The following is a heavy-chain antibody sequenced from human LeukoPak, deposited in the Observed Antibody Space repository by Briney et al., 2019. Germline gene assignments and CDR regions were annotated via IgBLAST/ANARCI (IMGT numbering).Heavy chain of an antibody. J-gene: IGHJ6*03. D-gene: IGHD4-11*01. CDR3: ARGHYSNYAYYYYYMDV. CDR1: GGSFSGYY. Sequence: PSETLSLTCAVYGGSFSGYYWSWIRQPPGKGLEWIGEINHSGSTNYNPSLKSRVTISVDTSKNQFSLKLSSVTAADTAVCYCARGHYSNYAYYYYYMDVWGKGTTVTVSS. CDR2: INHSGST. V-gene: IGHV4-34*01.